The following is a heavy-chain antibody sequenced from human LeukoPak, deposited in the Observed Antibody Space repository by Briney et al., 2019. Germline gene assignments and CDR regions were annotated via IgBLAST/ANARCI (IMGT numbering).Heavy chain of an antibody. CDR2: INPNSGGT. CDR3: AKTGDSSGYEGDY. J-gene: IGHJ4*02. Sequence: ASVKVSCKTSGYTFTGHYIHWVRQAPGQGLEWMGRINPNSGGTNYAQKFQDRVTMHRDTSISTAYMELSRLRSDDTAVYYCAKTGDSSGYEGDYWGQGTLVTVSS. CDR1: GYTFTGHY. V-gene: IGHV1-2*06. D-gene: IGHD3-22*01.